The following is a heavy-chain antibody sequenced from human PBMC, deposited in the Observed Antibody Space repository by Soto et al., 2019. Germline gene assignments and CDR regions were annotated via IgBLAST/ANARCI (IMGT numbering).Heavy chain of an antibody. CDR3: ARDRNFFHSSGPDY. CDR1: GGSISSGTYY. CDR2: ISHSGST. J-gene: IGHJ4*02. V-gene: IGHV4-31*03. D-gene: IGHD3-22*01. Sequence: QVQLQESGPGLVKPSQTLFLTCTVSGGSISSGTYYWSWIRQHPGKGLEWIGYISHSGSTHYNPSLASRISIAVDTSKNQFSLRLSSVTAADTAVYYCARDRNFFHSSGPDYWGQGTLVTVSS.